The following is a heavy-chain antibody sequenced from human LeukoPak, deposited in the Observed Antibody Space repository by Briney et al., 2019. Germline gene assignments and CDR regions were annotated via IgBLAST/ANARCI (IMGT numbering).Heavy chain of an antibody. Sequence: QSGRSLRLSCAASGFTFSSYGMHWVRQAPGKGLEWVAVIWYDGSNKYYVDSVKGRFTISRDNSKNTLYLQMNSLRAEDTAVYYCARGLVVPAAHDAFDIWGQGTMVTVSS. D-gene: IGHD2-2*01. CDR3: ARGLVVPAAHDAFDI. CDR2: IWYDGSNK. J-gene: IGHJ3*02. CDR1: GFTFSSYG. V-gene: IGHV3-33*01.